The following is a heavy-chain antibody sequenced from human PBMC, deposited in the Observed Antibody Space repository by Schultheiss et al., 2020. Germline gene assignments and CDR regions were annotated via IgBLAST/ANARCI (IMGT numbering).Heavy chain of an antibody. Sequence: GGSLRLSCAASGFTFSSYAMHWVRQAPGKGLEYVSAISSNGGSTYYANSVKGRFTISRDNSKNTLYLQMGSLRAEDMAVYYCARSFRYYYDSSGYSPFDYWGQGTLVPGSS. CDR3: ARSFRYYYDSSGYSPFDY. D-gene: IGHD3-22*01. V-gene: IGHV3-64*01. J-gene: IGHJ4*02. CDR2: ISSNGGST. CDR1: GFTFSSYA.